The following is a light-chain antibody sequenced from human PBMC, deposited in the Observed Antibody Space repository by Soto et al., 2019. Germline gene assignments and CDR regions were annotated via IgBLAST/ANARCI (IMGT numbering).Light chain of an antibody. CDR3: QQYNNWHPLT. J-gene: IGKJ4*01. CDR1: QSVSIN. Sequence: EIVLTQSPGTLSLSPGERATLSFRASQSVSINLAWYQQKPGQAPRLLIYDASTRATGIPARFSGSGSGTEFTLTISSLQSKDFAVYYCQQYNNWHPLTFGGGTKVDI. CDR2: DAS. V-gene: IGKV3D-15*01.